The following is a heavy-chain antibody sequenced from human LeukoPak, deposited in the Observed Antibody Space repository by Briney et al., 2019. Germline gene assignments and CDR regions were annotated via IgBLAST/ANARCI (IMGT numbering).Heavy chain of an antibody. Sequence: ASETLSLTCTVSGGSISSSSYYWGWTRQPPGKGLEWIGSIYYSGSTYYNSSLKSRVTISVDTSKNQFSLKLSSVTAADTAVYYCARHQGVDAFDIWGQGTMVTVSS. J-gene: IGHJ3*02. CDR1: GGSISSSSYY. CDR3: ARHQGVDAFDI. V-gene: IGHV4-39*01. CDR2: IYYSGST. D-gene: IGHD3-16*01.